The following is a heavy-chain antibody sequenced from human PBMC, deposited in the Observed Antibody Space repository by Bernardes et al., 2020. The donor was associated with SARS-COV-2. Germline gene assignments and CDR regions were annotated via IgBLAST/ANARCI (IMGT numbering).Heavy chain of an antibody. CDR3: ARTGDRGGTMIVFFDL. CDR2: IYYSGST. J-gene: IGHJ2*01. Sequence: SETLSLTCTVSGGSISSGDYYWSWIRQPPGKGLEWIGYIYYSGSTYYNPSLKSRVTISVDTSKNQFSLKLSSVTAADTAVYYCARTGDRGGTMIVFFDLWGRGTLVTVSS. CDR1: GGSISSGDYY. V-gene: IGHV4-30-4*01. D-gene: IGHD3-22*01.